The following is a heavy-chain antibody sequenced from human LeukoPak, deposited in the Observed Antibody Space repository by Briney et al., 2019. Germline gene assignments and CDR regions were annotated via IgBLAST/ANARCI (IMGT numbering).Heavy chain of an antibody. CDR3: ARGLEVVSTRT. J-gene: IGHJ5*02. CDR2: INHSGST. CDR1: GGSFSGYY. Sequence: PSETLSLTCAVYGGSFSGYYWSWFRQPPGKGLEWMGEINHSGSTNYNPSLKSRVTISADTSKNQFSLKLSSVTAADTAVYDCARGLEVVSTRTWGQGTLVTVSS. V-gene: IGHV4-34*01. D-gene: IGHD3-22*01.